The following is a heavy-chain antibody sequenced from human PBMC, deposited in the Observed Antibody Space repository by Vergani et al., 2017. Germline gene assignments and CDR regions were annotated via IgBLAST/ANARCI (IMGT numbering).Heavy chain of an antibody. V-gene: IGHV4-4*07. CDR3: ARNYSSSSGKAFDI. Sequence: QVQLQESGPGLVKPSETLSLTCTVSGGSISSYYWSWIRQPAGKGLEWIGRIYMSGSTNYNPSLKSRVTMSVDKSKNQFSLKLSSVTAADTAVYYCARNYSSSSGKAFDIWGQGTMVTVSS. CDR2: IYMSGST. D-gene: IGHD6-6*01. CDR1: GGSISSYY. J-gene: IGHJ3*02.